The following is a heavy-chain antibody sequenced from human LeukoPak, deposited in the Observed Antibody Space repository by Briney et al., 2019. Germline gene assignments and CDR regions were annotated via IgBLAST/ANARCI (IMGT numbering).Heavy chain of an antibody. V-gene: IGHV4-59*01. D-gene: IGHD3-10*01. CDR2: IYYTGIT. CDR3: ARDAGYYGSGSLDV. Sequence: SETLSLTCTVSGDSISSYYWSWIRQPPGKGLEWIGYIYYTGITKYNPSLKSRVTMSVDTSKNQFSLKLSSVTAADTAVYYCARDAGYYGSGSLDVWGKGTTVTVSS. J-gene: IGHJ6*04. CDR1: GDSISSYY.